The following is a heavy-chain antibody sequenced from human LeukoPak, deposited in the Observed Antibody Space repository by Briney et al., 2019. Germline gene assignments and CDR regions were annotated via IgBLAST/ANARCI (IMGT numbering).Heavy chain of an antibody. CDR2: IIPIFGTA. V-gene: IGHV1-69*13. Sequence: SVKVSCKASGGTFSSYAISWVRQAPGQGLEWMGGIIPIFGTANYAQKFQGRVTITADESTSTAYMELSRLRSDDTAVYYCARAPPSYYDILTGSRGGDWFDPWGQGTLVTVSS. J-gene: IGHJ5*02. CDR3: ARAPPSYYDILTGSRGGDWFDP. CDR1: GGTFSSYA. D-gene: IGHD3-9*01.